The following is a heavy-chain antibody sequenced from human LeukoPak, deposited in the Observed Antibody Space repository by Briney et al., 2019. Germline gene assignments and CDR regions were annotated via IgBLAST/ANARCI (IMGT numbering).Heavy chain of an antibody. D-gene: IGHD2-2*01. CDR1: GFTVSSNY. CDR2: IYSGGST. J-gene: IGHJ4*02. V-gene: IGHV3-66*01. Sequence: GGSLRLSCAASGFTVSSNYMSWVRQAPGKGLEWVSVIYSGGSTYYADSVKGRFTISRDNSKNTLYLQMNSLRAEDTAVYYCARVVGYCSSTSCYDAFDYWGQGTLVTVSS. CDR3: ARVVGYCSSTSCYDAFDY.